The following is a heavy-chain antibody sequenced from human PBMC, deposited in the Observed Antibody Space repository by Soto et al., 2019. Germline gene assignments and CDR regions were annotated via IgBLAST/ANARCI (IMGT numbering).Heavy chain of an antibody. CDR3: AKDDNTNYRGRKIDS. CDR1: EFTFSSSA. CDR2: ISGSGDTS. D-gene: IGHD1-7*01. J-gene: IGHJ4*02. Sequence: EVQLLESGGGLVPPGGSLSLSCAASEFTFSSSAMSWVRQAPGKGLEWVSAISGSGDTSYYADSVKGRFTISRDNSKNTLYLQMNSLRAEDTAIYYCAKDDNTNYRGRKIDSWGQGTLVTVSS. V-gene: IGHV3-23*01.